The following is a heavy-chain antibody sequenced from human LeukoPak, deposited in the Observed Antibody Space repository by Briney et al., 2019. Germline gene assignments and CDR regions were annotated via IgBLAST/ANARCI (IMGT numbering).Heavy chain of an antibody. CDR2: VNHSGYT. CDR1: GVSFSTYY. D-gene: IGHD3-16*01. J-gene: IGHJ4*02. CDR3: ARQLYGSDY. Sequence: SETLSLTCDVSGVSFSTYYWSWIRQSPEKGLEWIGEVNHSGYTNYNPSLKSRVTISVDTSKNQFSLKLSSVTAADTAVYYCARQLYGSDYRGQGTLVTVSS. V-gene: IGHV4-34*01.